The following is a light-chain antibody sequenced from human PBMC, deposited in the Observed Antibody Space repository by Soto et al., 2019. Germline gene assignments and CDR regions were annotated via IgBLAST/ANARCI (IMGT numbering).Light chain of an antibody. J-gene: IGKJ5*01. CDR3: QQYYSYLIT. CDR2: AAS. CDR1: QGISSY. V-gene: IGKV1-8*01. Sequence: IQMAQSPSSLSASVGDRVTITCLASQGISSYLAWYQQKPGKAPKLMIYAASTLQSGVPSRFSGSGSGTDFTLTISCLQSEDVATYYCQQYYSYLITLGQGTRLEIK.